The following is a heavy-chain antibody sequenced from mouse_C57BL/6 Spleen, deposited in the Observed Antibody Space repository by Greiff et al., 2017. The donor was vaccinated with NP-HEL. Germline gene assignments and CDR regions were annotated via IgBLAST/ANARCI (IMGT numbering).Heavy chain of an antibody. CDR1: GYTFTSYW. CDR2: IDPNSGGT. J-gene: IGHJ2*01. Sequence: QVQLQQPGAELVKPGASVKLSCKASGYTFTSYWMHWVKQRPGRGLEWIGRIDPNSGGTKYNEKFKSKVTLTVDKPSSTAYMQLSRRKEEDSEGEEGGGERGKERKGEAYFDSWGQG. CDR3: GGERGKERKGEAYFDS. V-gene: IGHV1-72*01.